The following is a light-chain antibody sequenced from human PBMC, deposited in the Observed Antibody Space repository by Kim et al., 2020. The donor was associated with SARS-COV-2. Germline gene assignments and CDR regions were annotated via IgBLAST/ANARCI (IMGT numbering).Light chain of an antibody. J-gene: IGKJ2*01. CDR2: AAS. Sequence: VSPGERVTLSCRARQSVSRNVAWYQQKPGQAPRLLISAASTRAPGIPARFSGSGSGTEFTLTISSLQSEDFAVYFCQQYNNWPPYTFGQGTKLEI. V-gene: IGKV3-15*01. CDR1: QSVSRN. CDR3: QQYNNWPPYT.